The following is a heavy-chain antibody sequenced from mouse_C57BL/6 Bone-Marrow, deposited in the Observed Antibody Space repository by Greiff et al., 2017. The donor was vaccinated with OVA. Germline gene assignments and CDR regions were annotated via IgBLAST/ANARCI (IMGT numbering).Heavy chain of an antibody. CDR1: GFNIKNTY. V-gene: IGHV14-3*01. D-gene: IGHD1-1*01. Sequence: VQLQQSVAELVRPGASVKLSCTASGFNIKNTYMHWVKQRPEQGLEWIGRIAPANDNTKYAPKFQGKATMTADTSSNTAYLQLSSLSSEDTAVDCCARGNVGSSFYAMDYWGQGTTVTVSS. CDR3: ARGNVGSSFYAMDY. J-gene: IGHJ4*01. CDR2: IAPANDNT.